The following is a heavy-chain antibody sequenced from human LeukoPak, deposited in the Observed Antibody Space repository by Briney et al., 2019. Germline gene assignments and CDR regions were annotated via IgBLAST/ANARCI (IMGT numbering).Heavy chain of an antibody. J-gene: IGHJ4*02. CDR3: ARALDVAAALDY. D-gene: IGHD6-13*01. CDR2: IYSGGST. CDR1: GFTVSRNY. V-gene: IGHV3-53*01. Sequence: GGSLRLSCAASGFTVSRNYMSWVRQAPGKGLEWVSVIYSGGSTYYADSVKGRFTISRDNSKNTLYLRMNSLRAEDTAVYYCARALDVAAALDYWGQGTLVTVSS.